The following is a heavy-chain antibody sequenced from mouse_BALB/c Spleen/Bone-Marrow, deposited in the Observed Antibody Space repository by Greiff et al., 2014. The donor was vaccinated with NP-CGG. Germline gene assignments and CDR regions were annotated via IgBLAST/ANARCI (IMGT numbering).Heavy chain of an antibody. CDR2: IDPSDSET. J-gene: IGHJ3*01. V-gene: IGHV1S126*01. Sequence: QVQLKESGPQLVRPGASVKISCRASGYSFTTYWMHWVKQRPGQGPEWIGMIDPSDSETILNQKFKDKATLTGDKSSGTAYMQLRSPTSEDSAVYYCTGGVLFAYWGQGTLVTVSA. D-gene: IGHD2-14*01. CDR1: GYSFTTYW. CDR3: TGGVLFAY.